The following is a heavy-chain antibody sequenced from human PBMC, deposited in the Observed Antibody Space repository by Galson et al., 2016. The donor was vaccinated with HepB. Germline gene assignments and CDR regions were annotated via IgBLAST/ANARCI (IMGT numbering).Heavy chain of an antibody. J-gene: IGHJ3*01. CDR3: ARNYHYGSGSYIPYF. CDR2: ISSSGSTI. V-gene: IGHV3-48*03. CDR1: GFTFSSYE. D-gene: IGHD3-10*01. Sequence: SLRLSCAASGFTFSSYEMHWVRQAPGKGLEWVSSISSSGSTIYYADSVKGRFTISRDNAKNSLYLQMNSLRAEDTAVYYCARNYHYGSGSYIPYFWGQGTRVTVST.